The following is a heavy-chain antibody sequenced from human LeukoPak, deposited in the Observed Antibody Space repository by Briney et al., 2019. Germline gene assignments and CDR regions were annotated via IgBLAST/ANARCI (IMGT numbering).Heavy chain of an antibody. CDR3: ARRYCSSASCHYFDY. D-gene: IGHD2-2*01. V-gene: IGHV3-48*02. J-gene: IGHJ4*02. CDR1: GFTFSSYS. Sequence: SGGSLRLSCAASGFTFSSYSMNWVRQAPGKGLEWVSYITTSSSTMYYADSVKGRFTISRDNAKNSLYLQMNSLRDEDTAVYYCARRYCSSASCHYFDYWGQGTLVTVSS. CDR2: ITTSSSTM.